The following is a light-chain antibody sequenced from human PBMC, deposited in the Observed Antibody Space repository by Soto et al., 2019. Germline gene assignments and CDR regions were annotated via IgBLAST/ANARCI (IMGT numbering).Light chain of an antibody. CDR3: LLSYRGARPV. V-gene: IGLV7-46*01. CDR1: TGAVTSGHY. Sequence: QAVVTQEPSLTVSPGGTVTLTCASSTGAVTSGHYPYWFQQKPGQAPRTRIYDTNNKHSWTPARFSGYLLGDKAALTLSGAQHEDESEYYCLLSYRGARPVFGRGTPLTVL. J-gene: IGLJ7*01. CDR2: DTN.